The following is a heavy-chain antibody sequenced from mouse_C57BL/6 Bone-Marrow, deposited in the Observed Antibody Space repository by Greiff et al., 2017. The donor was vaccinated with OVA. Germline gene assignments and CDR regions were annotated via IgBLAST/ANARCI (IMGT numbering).Heavy chain of an antibody. CDR3: VGVTFAY. CDR1: GYTFTSYW. V-gene: IGHV1-55*01. CDR2: IYPGSGST. D-gene: IGHD2-1*01. J-gene: IGHJ3*01. Sequence: VQLQQPGAELVKPGASVKMSCKASGYTFTSYWITWVKQRPGQGLEWIGDIYPGSGSTNYNEKFKSKATLTVDTSYITAYMQISSLTSEDSADYYCVGVTFAYWGQGTLVTVSS.